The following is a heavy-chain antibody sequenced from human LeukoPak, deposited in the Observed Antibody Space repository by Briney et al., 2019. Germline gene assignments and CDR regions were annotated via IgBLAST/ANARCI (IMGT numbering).Heavy chain of an antibody. CDR1: GFTFSSYG. D-gene: IGHD3-22*01. J-gene: IGHJ4*02. V-gene: IGHV3-20*04. CDR3: AKGARSSSGYTTD. CDR2: INWNSVSA. Sequence: GVLRLSCAASGFTFSSYGMSWVRQAPGKGLEWVAGINWNSVSAVYADSLKGRLTISRDNAKNSLFLQMNSLKTEDTAFYYCAKGARSSSGYTTDWGQGILVTVSS.